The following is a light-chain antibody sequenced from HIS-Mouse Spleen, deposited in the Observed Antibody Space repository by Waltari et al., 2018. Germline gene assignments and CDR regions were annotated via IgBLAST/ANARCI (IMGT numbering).Light chain of an antibody. Sequence: AIRMTQSPSSLSASKGDRVTITCRASQGISSYLAWYQQKPWKAPKLLIYAASTLQSGVPSRFSGSGSGTDFTLTISCLQSEDFATYYCQQYYSYPYTFGQGTKLEIK. V-gene: IGKV1-8*01. CDR3: QQYYSYPYT. J-gene: IGKJ2*01. CDR1: QGISSY. CDR2: AAS.